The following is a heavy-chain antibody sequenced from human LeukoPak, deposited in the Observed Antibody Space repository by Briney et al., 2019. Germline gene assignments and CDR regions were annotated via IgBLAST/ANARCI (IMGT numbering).Heavy chain of an antibody. V-gene: IGHV4-34*01. CDR3: ARASSGSYYFDY. J-gene: IGHJ4*02. CDR1: GGSFSGYY. D-gene: IGHD6-19*01. CDR2: INHSGST. Sequence: SETLSLTCAVYGGSFSGYYWSWIRQPPGKGLEWIGEINHSGSTNYNPSLKSRVTISVDTSKNQFSLKLGSVTAADTAVYYCARASSGSYYFDYWGQGTLVTVSS.